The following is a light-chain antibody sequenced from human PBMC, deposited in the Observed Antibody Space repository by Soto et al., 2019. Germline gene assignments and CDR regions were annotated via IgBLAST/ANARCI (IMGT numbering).Light chain of an antibody. J-gene: IGKJ4*01. CDR2: EAA. V-gene: IGKV3-11*01. CDR3: QQRNSWPLT. Sequence: VLTQSPDTLSLSPGERATLSCRASQYVVKVLVWYHQKPGLSPSLVIYEAAKRATDIPDRFSGSGSGTAFPLTLSRLEPEDVGFYYCQQRNSWPLTFGGGTKVELK. CDR1: QYVVKV.